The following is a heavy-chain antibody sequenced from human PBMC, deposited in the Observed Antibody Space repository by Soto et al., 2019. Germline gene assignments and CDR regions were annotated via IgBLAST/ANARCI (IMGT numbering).Heavy chain of an antibody. J-gene: IGHJ6*02. D-gene: IGHD3-3*01. Sequence: SETLSLTCTVSGGSISSYYWSWIRQPPGKGLEWIGYIYYSGSTNYNPSLKSRVTISVDTSKNQFSLKLSSVTAADTAVYYCARDLYYDFWSGHYGMDVWGQGTTVTVSS. CDR1: GGSISSYY. CDR3: ARDLYYDFWSGHYGMDV. V-gene: IGHV4-59*01. CDR2: IYYSGST.